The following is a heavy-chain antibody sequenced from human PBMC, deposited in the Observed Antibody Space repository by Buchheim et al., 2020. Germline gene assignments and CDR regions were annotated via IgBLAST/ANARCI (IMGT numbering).Heavy chain of an antibody. J-gene: IGHJ6*03. CDR2: IIPIFGTA. CDR1: GGTFSSYA. V-gene: IGHV1-69*01. CDR3: ARANRPGIVVVGYYYYYMDV. D-gene: IGHD2-15*01. Sequence: QVQLVQSGAEVKKPGSSVKVSCKASGGTFSSYAISWVRQAPGQGLEWMGGIIPIFGTANYAQQFQGRVTITADESTSTASMELSSLRSEDTAVYYCARANRPGIVVVGYYYYYMDVWGKGTT.